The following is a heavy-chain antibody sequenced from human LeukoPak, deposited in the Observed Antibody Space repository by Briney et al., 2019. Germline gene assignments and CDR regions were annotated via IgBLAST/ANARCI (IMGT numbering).Heavy chain of an antibody. J-gene: IGHJ4*02. V-gene: IGHV3-66*04. CDR2: ISSGVTT. CDR3: ARRVVGATSVDYFDY. D-gene: IGHD1-26*01. CDR1: QFSVSINF. Sequence: GGSLRLSCEASQFSVSINFMSWVRQTPGKGLEWVSVISSGVTTYYADSVKGRFTISRDNSKNTVSLQMNSLRAEDTAVYYCARRVVGATSVDYFDYWGQGTLVTVSS.